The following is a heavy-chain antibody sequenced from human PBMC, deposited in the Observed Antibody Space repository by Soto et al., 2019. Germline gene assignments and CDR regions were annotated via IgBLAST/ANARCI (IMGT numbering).Heavy chain of an antibody. D-gene: IGHD6-19*01. CDR3: ARVYSSGGYSERGRLYYGMDV. V-gene: IGHV3-21*01. CDR1: GFTFSSYS. J-gene: IGHJ6*02. CDR2: ISSSSSYI. Sequence: EVQLVESGGGLVKPGGSLRLSCAASGFTFSSYSMNWVRQAPGKGLEWVSSISSSSSYIYYADSVKGRFTISRDNAKNSLYLQMNSLRAEDTAVYYCARVYSSGGYSERGRLYYGMDVWGQGTTVTVSS.